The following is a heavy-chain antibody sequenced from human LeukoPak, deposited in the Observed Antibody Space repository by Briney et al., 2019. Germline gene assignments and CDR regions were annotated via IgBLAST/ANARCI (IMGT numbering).Heavy chain of an antibody. D-gene: IGHD3-22*01. J-gene: IGHJ6*03. CDR2: ISGSGGST. Sequence: GGSLRLSCAASGFTFSSYGMSWVRQAPGKGLEWVSAISGSGGSTYYADSVKGRFTISRDNSKNTLYLQMNSLRAEDTAVYYCAKGVGIYDSSGYYYYYYMDVWGKGTTVTVSS. CDR1: GFTFSSYG. V-gene: IGHV3-23*01. CDR3: AKGVGIYDSSGYYYYYYMDV.